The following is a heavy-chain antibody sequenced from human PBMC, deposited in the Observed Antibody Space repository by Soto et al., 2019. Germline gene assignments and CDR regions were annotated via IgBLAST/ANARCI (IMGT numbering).Heavy chain of an antibody. D-gene: IGHD3-22*01. V-gene: IGHV3-43*01. J-gene: IGHJ4*02. CDR3: AKEAYANYYDSSGYSFDY. Sequence: GGSLRLSCAASGFTFDDYTMHWVRQAPGKGLEWVSLISWDGGSTYYADSVKGRFTISRDNSKNSLYLQMNSLRTEDTALYYYAKEAYANYYDSSGYSFDYWGQGTLVTVSS. CDR2: ISWDGGST. CDR1: GFTFDDYT.